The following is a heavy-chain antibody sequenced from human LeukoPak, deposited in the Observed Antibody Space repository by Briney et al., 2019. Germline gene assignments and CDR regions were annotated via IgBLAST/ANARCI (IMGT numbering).Heavy chain of an antibody. D-gene: IGHD3-10*01. CDR2: ISSSSYI. CDR1: GFTFSSYS. V-gene: IGHV3-21*04. Sequence: GGSLRLSCAASGFTFSSYSMNWVRQAPGKGLEWVSSISSSSYIYCADSVKGRFTISRDNAKNSLYLQMNSLRAEDTALYYCAKSKPYYYGSGSYYKNPFDDWGQGTLVTVSS. CDR3: AKSKPYYYGSGSYYKNPFDD. J-gene: IGHJ4*02.